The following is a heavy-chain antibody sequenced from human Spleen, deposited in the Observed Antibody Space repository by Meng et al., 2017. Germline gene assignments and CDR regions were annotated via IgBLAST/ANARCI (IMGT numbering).Heavy chain of an antibody. J-gene: IGHJ4*02. CDR1: EFTVSSYA. CDR2: ITGSGGST. V-gene: IGHV3-23*01. CDR3: ARLTGSHFGF. Sequence: EVQLLESGGGFVLPGGSLRLSCADSEFTVSSYAMNWVRQAPGKGLEWVSVITGSGGSTNYADSVKGRFTISRDNSKNTLYLQMKSLRAEDTAVYYCARLTGSHFGFWGQGTLVTVSS. D-gene: IGHD3-10*01.